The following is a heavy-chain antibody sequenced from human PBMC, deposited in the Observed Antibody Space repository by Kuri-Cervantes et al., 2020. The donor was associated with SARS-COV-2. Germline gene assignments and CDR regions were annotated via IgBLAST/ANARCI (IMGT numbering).Heavy chain of an antibody. V-gene: IGHV1-69*06. D-gene: IGHD3-3*01. J-gene: IGHJ4*02. CDR1: GGTFSSYA. Sequence: SVKVSCKASGGTFSSYAISWVRQAPGQGLEWMGRIIPIFGTANHAQKFQGRVTITADKSTSTAYMELSSLRSEDTAVYYCARGTAPYYDFWSGPDNYFDYWGQGTLVTVSS. CDR3: ARGTAPYYDFWSGPDNYFDY. CDR2: IIPIFGTA.